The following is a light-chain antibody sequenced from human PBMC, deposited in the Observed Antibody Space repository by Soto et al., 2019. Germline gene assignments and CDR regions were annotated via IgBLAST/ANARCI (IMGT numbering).Light chain of an antibody. V-gene: IGKV3D-15*01. Sequence: EIVMTQSPVTLSASPGERVTLSCRASQSVNINLAWYQQRHGQAPRVLIYGASNRASGIPDKFSGSGSGTDFTLTISSLQPDDFALYFWQHYKGWPPLTFGGGTRVEIK. CDR1: QSVNIN. J-gene: IGKJ4*01. CDR2: GAS. CDR3: QHYKGWPPLT.